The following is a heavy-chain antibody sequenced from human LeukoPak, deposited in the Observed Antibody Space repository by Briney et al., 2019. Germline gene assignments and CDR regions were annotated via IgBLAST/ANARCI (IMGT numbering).Heavy chain of an antibody. J-gene: IGHJ4*02. Sequence: PSETLSLTCTVSGGSISSYYWSWIRQPPGKGLEWIGYIYYSGSTNYNPSLKSRVTISVDTSKNQFSLRLSSVTAADTAVYYCARRLAGGYFDYWGQGTLVTVSS. V-gene: IGHV4-59*08. CDR3: ARRLAGGYFDY. CDR1: GGSISSYY. D-gene: IGHD6-19*01. CDR2: IYYSGST.